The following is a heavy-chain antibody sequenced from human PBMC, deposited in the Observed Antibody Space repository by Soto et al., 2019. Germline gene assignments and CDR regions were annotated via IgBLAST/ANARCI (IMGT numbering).Heavy chain of an antibody. CDR2: ISYDGSNK. Sequence: GSLILFCTASGFTFSSDGMHWFRHARGMWTELVAVISYDGSNKYYADSVKGRFTISRDNSKNTLYLQMNSLRAEDTAVYYCAKVRGGADCYSFPCDYYFDYWGQGTLVTVSS. CDR1: GFTFSSDG. J-gene: IGHJ4*02. CDR3: AKVRGGADCYSFPCDYYFDY. V-gene: IGHV3-30*18. D-gene: IGHD2-21*02.